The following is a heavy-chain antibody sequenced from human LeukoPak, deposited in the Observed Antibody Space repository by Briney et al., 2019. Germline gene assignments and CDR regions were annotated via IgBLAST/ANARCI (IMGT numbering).Heavy chain of an antibody. Sequence: GGSLRLSCAASGFTFGSYSMHWVRQAPGKGPEFVSAIGGDGLTTFYADSVKDRFTISRDNSKSTLYLEMGSLRAEDMAVYYCAREGGGSGLWYYDLWGRGTLVTVSS. CDR2: IGGDGLTT. V-gene: IGHV3-64*02. CDR3: AREGGGSGLWYYDL. CDR1: GFTFGSYS. D-gene: IGHD1-26*01. J-gene: IGHJ2*01.